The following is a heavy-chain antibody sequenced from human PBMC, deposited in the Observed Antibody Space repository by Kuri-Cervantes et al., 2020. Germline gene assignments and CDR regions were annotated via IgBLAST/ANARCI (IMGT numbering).Heavy chain of an antibody. V-gene: IGHV3-13*01. CDR2: IGTAGDT. CDR3: ARFGRYCTGGSCFCDY. CDR1: GFTFSSYD. Sequence: GESLKISCAASGFTFSSYDMHWVRQATGKGLEWVSAIGTAGDTYYPGSVKGRFTISRDNAKNSLYLQMNGLRAEDTAVYYCARFGRYCTGGSCFCDYWGQGTLVTVSS. D-gene: IGHD2-15*01. J-gene: IGHJ4*02.